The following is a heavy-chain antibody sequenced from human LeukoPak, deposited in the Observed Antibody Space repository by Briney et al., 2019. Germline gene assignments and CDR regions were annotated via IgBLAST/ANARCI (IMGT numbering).Heavy chain of an antibody. Sequence: PGGSLRLSCAASGVTLSTSAMSWARQAPGKGLEWVSGISSSGSGDNTYYAASVKGRFTISRDSSKNTLFLRMNTLRAEDTAIYYCAKDRTVGASYWYFDLWGRGTLVTVSS. CDR1: GVTLSTSA. J-gene: IGHJ2*01. CDR2: ISSSGSGDNT. D-gene: IGHD1-26*01. CDR3: AKDRTVGASYWYFDL. V-gene: IGHV3-23*01.